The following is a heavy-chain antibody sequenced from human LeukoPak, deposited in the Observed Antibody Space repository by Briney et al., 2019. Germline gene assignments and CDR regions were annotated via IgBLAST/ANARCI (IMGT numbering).Heavy chain of an antibody. J-gene: IGHJ4*02. CDR3: ARHRSGWLQSSFDY. V-gene: IGHV4-34*01. CDR1: GASFSDYY. Sequence: PSETLSLTCSVYGASFSDYYWTWTRQPPGKGLEWIGEINHRFSTNYNPALKSRVTISVDTSKNQFSLKLSSVTAADTAVYYCARHRSGWLQSSFDYWGQGTLVTVSS. D-gene: IGHD5-24*01. CDR2: INHRFST.